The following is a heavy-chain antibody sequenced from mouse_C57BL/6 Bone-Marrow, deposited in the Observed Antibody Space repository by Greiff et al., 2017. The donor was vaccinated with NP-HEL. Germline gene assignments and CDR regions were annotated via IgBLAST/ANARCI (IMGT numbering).Heavy chain of an antibody. V-gene: IGHV10-3*01. Sequence: EVQLVESGGGLVQPKGSLKLSCAASGFTFNTYAMHWVRQAPGKGLEWVARIRSKSSNYATYYADSVKDRFTISRDDSQSMLYLQMNNLKTEDTAMYYCVRELYYGYDWFAYWGQGTLVTVSA. CDR3: VRELYYGYDWFAY. CDR1: GFTFNTYA. D-gene: IGHD2-2*01. J-gene: IGHJ3*01. CDR2: IRSKSSNYAT.